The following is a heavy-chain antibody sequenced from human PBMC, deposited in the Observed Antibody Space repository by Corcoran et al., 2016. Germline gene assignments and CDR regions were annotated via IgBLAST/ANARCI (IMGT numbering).Heavy chain of an antibody. J-gene: IGHJ5*02. CDR1: GGSISSSRYY. CDR2: IYYSGST. Sequence: QLQLQESGPGLVKPSETLSLTCTVSGGSISSSRYYWGWIRQPPGKGLEWIGSIYYSGSTYYNPSLKSRVTLSVDTSKNQFSLKLSSVTAADTAVYYCAGQGGWSNWFDPWGQGTLVTVSS. D-gene: IGHD3-3*01. CDR3: AGQGGWSNWFDP. V-gene: IGHV4-39*01.